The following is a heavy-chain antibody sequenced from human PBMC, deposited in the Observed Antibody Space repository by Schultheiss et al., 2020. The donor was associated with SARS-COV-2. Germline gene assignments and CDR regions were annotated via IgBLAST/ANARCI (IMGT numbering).Heavy chain of an antibody. Sequence: GESLKISCKGSGYSFTSYWIGWVRQMPGKGLEWMGIIYPGDSDTNYSPSFQGHVTISADKSISTAYLQWSSLKASDTAMYYCASLAIDGSRGRGLRFLEWRPTGPTKKYYYYGMDVWGQGTTVTVSS. V-gene: IGHV5-51*01. J-gene: IGHJ6*02. D-gene: IGHD3-3*01. CDR3: ASLAIDGSRGRGLRFLEWRPTGPTKKYYYYGMDV. CDR1: GYSFTSYW. CDR2: IYPGDSDT.